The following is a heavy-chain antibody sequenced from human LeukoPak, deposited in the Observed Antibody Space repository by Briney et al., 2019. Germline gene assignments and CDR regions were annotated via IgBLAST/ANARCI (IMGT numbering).Heavy chain of an antibody. D-gene: IGHD3-22*01. CDR3: ARDAHDSSGYQPFYYFDY. Sequence: ASVKVSCKASGYTFTGYYMHWVRQAPGQGLEWMGWINPNSGGTNYAQKFQGWVTMTRDTSISTAYMELSRLRSDDTAVYYCARDAHDSSGYQPFYYFDYWGQGTLVTVSS. CDR1: GYTFTGYY. CDR2: INPNSGGT. V-gene: IGHV1-2*04. J-gene: IGHJ4*02.